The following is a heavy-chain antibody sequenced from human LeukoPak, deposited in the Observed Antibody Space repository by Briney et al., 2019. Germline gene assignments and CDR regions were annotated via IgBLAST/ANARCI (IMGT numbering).Heavy chain of an antibody. CDR1: GFTFSSYS. V-gene: IGHV3-21*01. CDR2: ISSSSGYI. Sequence: PGGSLRLSCAASGFTFSSYSMNWVRQAPGKGLEWVSSISSSSGYIYYADSVKGRFTISRDNAKNSLYLQMNSLRAEDAAVYYCARGSSRLTWGRGTMVTVSS. CDR3: ARGSSRLT. D-gene: IGHD6-13*01. J-gene: IGHJ3*01.